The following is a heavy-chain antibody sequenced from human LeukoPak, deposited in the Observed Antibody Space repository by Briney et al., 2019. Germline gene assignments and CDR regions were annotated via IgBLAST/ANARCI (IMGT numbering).Heavy chain of an antibody. D-gene: IGHD6-13*01. CDR3: ARASGTWYSSSWYYFDY. CDR1: GFTVSSNY. CDR2: IYSGGST. J-gene: IGHJ4*02. Sequence: GGSLRLSCAASGFTVSSNYMSWVRQAPGKGLEWVSVIYSGGSTYYADSVKGRFTISRDNSKNTLYLQMNSLRAEDTAVYYCARASGTWYSSSWYYFDYWGQGTLVTVSS. V-gene: IGHV3-66*01.